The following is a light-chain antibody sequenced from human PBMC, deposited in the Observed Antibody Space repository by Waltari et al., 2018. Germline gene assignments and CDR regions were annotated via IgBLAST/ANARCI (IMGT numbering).Light chain of an antibody. CDR1: QTISNY. Sequence: EIVLTQSPGTLSLSPGERATLSCRASQTISNYLAWYQQKPGQAPRLLNYDASSRAIGIPDRFSGSGSGTDFTLTISRLEPEDFAMYDCQQYGSSPTFGQGTKLEIK. CDR3: QQYGSSPT. V-gene: IGKV3-20*01. J-gene: IGKJ2*01. CDR2: DAS.